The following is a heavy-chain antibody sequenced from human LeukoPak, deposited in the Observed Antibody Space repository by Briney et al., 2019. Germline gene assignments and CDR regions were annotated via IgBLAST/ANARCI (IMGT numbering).Heavy chain of an antibody. D-gene: IGHD6-6*01. Sequence: ASVKVSCKASGYTFTSYGISWVRQAPGQGLEWMGWISAYNGNTNYAQKLQGRVTMTTDTSISTAYMEVSRLRSDDTAVYYCARGYSSSSNFDYWGQGTLVTVSS. J-gene: IGHJ4*02. CDR1: GYTFTSYG. V-gene: IGHV1-18*01. CDR3: ARGYSSSSNFDY. CDR2: ISAYNGNT.